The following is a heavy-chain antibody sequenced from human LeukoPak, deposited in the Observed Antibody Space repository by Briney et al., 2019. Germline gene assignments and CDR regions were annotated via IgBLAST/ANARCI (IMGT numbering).Heavy chain of an antibody. CDR2: IRSSGTTM. CDR3: AREGGYSYGSDY. Sequence: GGSLRLSCAASGFTLTSYSMNWVRQAPGKGLVWVSYIRSSGTTMYYADSVKGRFTVSRDDAKNLLYLQMNSLRAEDTAVYYCAREGGYSYGSDYWGPGTLVTVSP. V-gene: IGHV3-48*04. J-gene: IGHJ4*02. D-gene: IGHD5-18*01. CDR1: GFTLTSYS.